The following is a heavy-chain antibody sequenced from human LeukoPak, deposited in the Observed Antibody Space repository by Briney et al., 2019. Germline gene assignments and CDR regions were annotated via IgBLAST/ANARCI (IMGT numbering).Heavy chain of an antibody. CDR2: ISGSGGST. J-gene: IGHJ4*02. Sequence: GGSLRLSCAASGFTFSSYAMSWVRQAPRKGLEWVSTISGSGGSTYNTDSVKGRFTISRDSSKSTVFLLMSSLRADDTAVYYCARGIRAAAGRYYFDYWGQGTLVTVSS. V-gene: IGHV3-23*01. CDR1: GFTFSSYA. CDR3: ARGIRAAAGRYYFDY. D-gene: IGHD6-13*01.